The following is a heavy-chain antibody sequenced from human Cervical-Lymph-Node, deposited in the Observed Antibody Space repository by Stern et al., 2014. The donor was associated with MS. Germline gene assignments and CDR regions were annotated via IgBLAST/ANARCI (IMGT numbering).Heavy chain of an antibody. Sequence: EVQLVESGGGLVQPGGSLRLSCAASGFTFSSYDMHWVRQATGKGLEWVSAIGTAGDTYYPGSVKGRFPISRENAKNSLYLQMNSLRAGDTAVYYCARGRSGSYWGAFDIWGQGTMVTVSS. CDR1: GFTFSSYD. D-gene: IGHD1-26*01. V-gene: IGHV3-13*01. CDR3: ARGRSGSYWGAFDI. CDR2: IGTAGDT. J-gene: IGHJ3*02.